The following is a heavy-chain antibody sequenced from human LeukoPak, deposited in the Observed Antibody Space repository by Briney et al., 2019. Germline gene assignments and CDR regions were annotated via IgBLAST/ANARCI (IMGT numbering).Heavy chain of an antibody. J-gene: IGHJ6*02. D-gene: IGHD6-13*01. CDR2: MNPNNGNT. Sequence: ASVKVSCKGSGYTFTSYDINWVRQATGQGREWMGWMNPNNGNTGYVQKFQVRVTMTRTTSITTADMKLISLRSEDTAVYYCARLASSSWPLYFYYGMDVWGQGTTVTVSS. CDR1: GYTFTSYD. CDR3: ARLASSSWPLYFYYGMDV. V-gene: IGHV1-8*01.